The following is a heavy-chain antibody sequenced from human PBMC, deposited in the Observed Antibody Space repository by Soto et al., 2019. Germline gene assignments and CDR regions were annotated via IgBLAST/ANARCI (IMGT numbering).Heavy chain of an antibody. CDR3: ARDNHYYDSSGPPYYYYYGMDV. D-gene: IGHD3-22*01. CDR1: GGSISSSNW. Sequence: SETLSLTCAVSGGSISSSNWWSWVRQPPGKGLEWIGEIYHSGSTNYNPSLKSRVTISVDKSKNQFSLKLSSVTAADMAVYYCARDNHYYDSSGPPYYYYYGMDVWGQGTTVTVSS. CDR2: IYHSGST. V-gene: IGHV4-4*02. J-gene: IGHJ6*02.